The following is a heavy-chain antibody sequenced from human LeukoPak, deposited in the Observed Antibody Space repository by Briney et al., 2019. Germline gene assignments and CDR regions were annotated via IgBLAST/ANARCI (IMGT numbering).Heavy chain of an antibody. D-gene: IGHD3-10*01. V-gene: IGHV3-64*04. Sequence: PGGSLRLSCSASGFTFNTYAIHWVRQAPGKGLEYVSSIGTNGISTYYADSVKGRFTISRDTAKKSLYLQMNSLRDEDTAVYYCATDMGDHWGQGTLVTVSS. CDR2: IGTNGIST. J-gene: IGHJ4*02. CDR1: GFTFNTYA. CDR3: ATDMGDH.